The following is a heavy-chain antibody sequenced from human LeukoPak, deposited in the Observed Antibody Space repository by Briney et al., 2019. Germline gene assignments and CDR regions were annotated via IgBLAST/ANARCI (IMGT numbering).Heavy chain of an antibody. V-gene: IGHV4-59*08. D-gene: IGHD5-24*01. CDR1: GGSICNYY. Sequence: PSETLSLTCTVSGGSICNYYWSWLRQSPEKGLEWIGYIHDSGSTNYNPSLKSRVTISVDTSKNQFSLKLSSVTAADTAVYYCARLDAAAGRYLQFFYWGQGTLVTVSS. CDR3: ARLDAAAGRYLQFFY. J-gene: IGHJ4*02. CDR2: IHDSGST.